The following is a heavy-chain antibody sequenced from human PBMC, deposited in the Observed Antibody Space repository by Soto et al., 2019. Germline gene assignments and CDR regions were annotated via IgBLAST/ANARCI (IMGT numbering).Heavy chain of an antibody. J-gene: IGHJ4*02. CDR1: GFSFNNYP. Sequence: PGGSLRLSCAASGFSFNNYPMTWVRQAPGKGLEWVSSMTGTGNYIYYADSVKGRFTISRDNAKNTLYLQMNSLRAEDTAVYHCARVSAAVLIPTFDSWGQGTLVTVSS. D-gene: IGHD3-22*01. CDR2: MTGTGNYI. CDR3: ARVSAAVLIPTFDS. V-gene: IGHV3-21*01.